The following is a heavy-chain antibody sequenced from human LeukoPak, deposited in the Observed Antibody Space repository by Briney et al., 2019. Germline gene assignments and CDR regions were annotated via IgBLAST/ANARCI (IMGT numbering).Heavy chain of an antibody. J-gene: IGHJ4*01. CDR3: ARMSNGGLQWFFDY. Sequence: ASVKVSCKASGYTFTSYDINWVRQATGQGLEWMGWMNPNSGNTGYAQKFQGRVTMTRNTSISTAYMERSSLRSEDTAIYYCARMSNGGLQWFFDYWGHGTLFTVSS. V-gene: IGHV1-8*01. D-gene: IGHD4-23*01. CDR2: MNPNSGNT. CDR1: GYTFTSYD.